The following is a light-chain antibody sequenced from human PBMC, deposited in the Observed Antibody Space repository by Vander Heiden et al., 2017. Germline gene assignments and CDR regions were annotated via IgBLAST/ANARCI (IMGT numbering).Light chain of an antibody. Sequence: QSALPQPASVSGSPGQSITIPGTGTSSDVGGYNYVSWYQQHPGKAPKLMIYEVSNRPSGVSNRFSGSKSGNTASLTISGLQAEDEADYYCSSYTSSSTSSYVFGTGTKVTGL. J-gene: IGLJ1*01. CDR1: SSDVGGYNY. CDR3: SSYTSSSTSSYV. CDR2: EVS. V-gene: IGLV2-14*01.